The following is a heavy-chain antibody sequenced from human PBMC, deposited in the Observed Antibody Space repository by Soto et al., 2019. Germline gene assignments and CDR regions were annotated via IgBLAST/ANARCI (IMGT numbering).Heavy chain of an antibody. J-gene: IGHJ3*02. D-gene: IGHD4-17*01. CDR3: AICMTTVTTLRFDI. CDR2: ISGTGVGT. Sequence: EVQLLESGGGLVQPGGSLRLSCAASGFTFSSYAMSWVRQAPGKGLEWVSAISGTGVGTYYADSVTGRFTISRDNSKNMLYLQMNSLRAEHTGVYYCAICMTTVTTLRFDIWCQGTMVTVSS. CDR1: GFTFSSYA. V-gene: IGHV3-23*01.